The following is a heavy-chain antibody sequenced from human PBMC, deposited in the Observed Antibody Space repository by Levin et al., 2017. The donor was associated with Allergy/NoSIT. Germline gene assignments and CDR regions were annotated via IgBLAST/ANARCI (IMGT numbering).Heavy chain of an antibody. CDR2: IYPPDSDT. CDR1: GYTFFSYW. V-gene: IGHV5-51*01. J-gene: IGHJ6*02. Sequence: HGESLKISCKGSGYTFFSYWIAWVRQMPGKGLEWMGSIYPPDSDTTYSPSFQGQVTISVDNSFNTAYLHWSSLRPSDTAMYYCAKSESHVGYGMDVWGQGTAVTVSS. CDR3: AKSESHVGYGMDV.